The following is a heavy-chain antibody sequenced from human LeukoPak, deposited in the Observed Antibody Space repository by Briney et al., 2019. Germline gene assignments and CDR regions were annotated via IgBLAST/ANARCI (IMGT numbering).Heavy chain of an antibody. Sequence: PGRSLRLSCAASGFTFSSYGMHWVRQAPGKGLEWVAVIWYGGSNKYYADSVKGRFTISRDNSKNTLYLQMNSLRAEDTAVYYCARIAAANTLSYYYYYMDVWGKGTTVTVSS. CDR1: GFTFSSYG. D-gene: IGHD6-13*01. J-gene: IGHJ6*03. CDR3: ARIAAANTLSYYYYYMDV. CDR2: IWYGGSNK. V-gene: IGHV3-33*08.